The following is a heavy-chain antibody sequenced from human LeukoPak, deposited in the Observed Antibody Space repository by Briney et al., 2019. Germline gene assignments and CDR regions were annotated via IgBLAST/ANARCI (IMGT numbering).Heavy chain of an antibody. V-gene: IGHV1-18*01. CDR2: ISPYNGNK. CDR3: ARDVGATRPRAFDY. J-gene: IGHJ4*02. D-gene: IGHD1-26*01. CDR1: GYTFRDYG. Sequence: ASVKVSCKASGYTFRDYGISWVRQAPGQGLEWMGWISPYNGNKNYAQKLQGRVTMTTDTSTSTAYMELRSLRSDDTAVYYCARDVGATRPRAFDYWGQGTLVTVSS.